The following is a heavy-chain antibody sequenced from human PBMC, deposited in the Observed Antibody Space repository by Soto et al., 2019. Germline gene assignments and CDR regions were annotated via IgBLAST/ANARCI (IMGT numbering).Heavy chain of an antibody. Sequence: GGSLRLSCAASGFTVSSNYMSWVRQAPGKGLEWVSVIYSGGSTYYADSVKGRFTISRDNSKNTLYLQMNSLRAEDTAVYYCARELCSGGSCYPHYWGQGTLVTVSS. CDR3: ARELCSGGSCYPHY. CDR2: IYSGGST. CDR1: GFTVSSNY. J-gene: IGHJ4*02. D-gene: IGHD2-15*01. V-gene: IGHV3-66*01.